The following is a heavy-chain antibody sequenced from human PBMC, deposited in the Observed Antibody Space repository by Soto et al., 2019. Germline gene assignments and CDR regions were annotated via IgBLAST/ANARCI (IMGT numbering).Heavy chain of an antibody. CDR2: IIPIIDTS. CDR1: GGTFSTSA. D-gene: IGHD4-17*01. J-gene: IGHJ3*01. V-gene: IGHV1-69*01. Sequence: QVHLVQSGAEVRKPGSSVKVSCKASGGTFSTSAISWVRQAPGQGLEWMGGIIPIIDTSHYAQNFQGRVSITADESTSTAYMEVSSLRSEDTAVYYGARRLDYCGNSFGAFDVGCQGTVVTVSS. CDR3: ARRLDYCGNSFGAFDV.